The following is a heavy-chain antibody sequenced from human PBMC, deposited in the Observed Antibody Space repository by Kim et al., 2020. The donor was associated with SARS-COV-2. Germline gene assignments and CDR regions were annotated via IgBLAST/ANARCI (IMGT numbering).Heavy chain of an antibody. CDR2: ISGSGATT. J-gene: IGHJ5*02. V-gene: IGHV3-23*01. CDR3: VAWGYCSGGSCYPNWFD. CDR1: GFTFSNYD. Sequence: GGSLRLSCAASGFTFSNYDMTWVRQAPGKGLEWVSCISGSGATTYYADSVKGRFTISRDNSKKTLDLQMNSLRVEDTAVYYCVAWGYCSGGSCYPNWFD. D-gene: IGHD2-15*01.